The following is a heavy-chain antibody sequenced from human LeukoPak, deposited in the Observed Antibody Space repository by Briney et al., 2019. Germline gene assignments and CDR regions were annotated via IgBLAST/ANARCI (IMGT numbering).Heavy chain of an antibody. CDR3: AKGSYYDSSGSFYFDY. D-gene: IGHD3-22*01. CDR2: ISGSGDNT. J-gene: IGHJ4*02. CDR1: GSTLSSYA. Sequence: PGGSLRLSCAASGSTLSSYAMSWVRQAPGKGLEWVSDISGSGDNTYYADSVKGRFTISRDNSKNTLYVQVNSLGTEDTAAYYCAKGSYYDSSGSFYFDYWGQGTLVTVSS. V-gene: IGHV3-23*01.